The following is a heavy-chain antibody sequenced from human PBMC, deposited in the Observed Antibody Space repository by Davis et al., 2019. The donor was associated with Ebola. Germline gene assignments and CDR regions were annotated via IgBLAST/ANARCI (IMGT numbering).Heavy chain of an antibody. CDR3: ARVWGYSSNLYDY. CDR2: INSDGSST. CDR1: GFTFSSYW. Sequence: GESLKISCAASGFTFSSYWMHWVRQAPGKELVWVSRINSDGSSTSYADSVKGRFTISRDNAKNTLYLQMNSLRAEDTAVYYCARVWGYSSNLYDYWGQGTLVTVSS. V-gene: IGHV3-74*01. J-gene: IGHJ4*02. D-gene: IGHD6-13*01.